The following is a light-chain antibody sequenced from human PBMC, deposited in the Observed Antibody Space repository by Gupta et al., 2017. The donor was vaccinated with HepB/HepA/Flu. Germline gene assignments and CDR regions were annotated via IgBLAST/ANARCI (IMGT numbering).Light chain of an antibody. V-gene: IGKV2D-29*01. CDR2: EGS. Sequence: VVMTQTPLSLSVTPGQPASSACQSSQSILRSDGMTYLYWYLQKPGQPGQVPIYEGSNRGSGLPDRLSHWGSGSDFTLKMRRVVAAAVRTQFCGLSSELAITFGHETKLEIK. J-gene: IGKJ2*01. CDR1: QSILRSDGMTY. CDR3: GLSSELAIT.